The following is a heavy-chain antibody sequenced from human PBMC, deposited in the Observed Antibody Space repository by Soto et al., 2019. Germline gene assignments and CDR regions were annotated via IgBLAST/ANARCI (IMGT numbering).Heavy chain of an antibody. V-gene: IGHV4-59*01. Sequence: QVQLQESGPGLVKPSETLSLTCTVSGGSISSYYWSWIRQPPGKGLEWIGYIYYSGSTNYNPSLKSRVTISVGTSKIQFSLKLSSVTAADTAVYYCARDGGVSSSSEPGVYYYGMDVWGQGTTVTVSS. CDR3: ARDGGVSSSSEPGVYYYGMDV. CDR2: IYYSGST. J-gene: IGHJ6*02. CDR1: GGSISSYY. D-gene: IGHD6-6*01.